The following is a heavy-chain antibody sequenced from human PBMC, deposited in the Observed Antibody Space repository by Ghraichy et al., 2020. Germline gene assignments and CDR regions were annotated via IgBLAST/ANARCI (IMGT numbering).Heavy chain of an antibody. V-gene: IGHV3-30-3*01. CDR3: ARDIKSSSWSYYYYAMDV. CDR2: VSDDGVTK. Sequence: GGSLRLSCAASGFTFSTYSMHWVRQAPGKGLEWVAVVSDDGVTKYYADSLKGRFIISRDNSKNTLYVQLNSLRGEDTAVYYCARDIKSSSWSYYYYAMDVWGQGTTVIVSS. D-gene: IGHD2-2*01. CDR1: GFTFSTYS. J-gene: IGHJ6*02.